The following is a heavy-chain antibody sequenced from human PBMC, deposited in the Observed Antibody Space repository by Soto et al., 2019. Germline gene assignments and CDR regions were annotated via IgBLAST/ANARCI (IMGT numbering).Heavy chain of an antibody. V-gene: IGHV1-46*03. CDR3: ARTIRDDSSGYYFDY. Sequence: ASVKVSCKASGYTFTSYYMHWVRQAPGQGLEWMGIINPSGGSTSYAQKFQGRVTMTRDTSTSTVYMELSSLRSEDTAVYYCARTIRDDSSGYYFDYWGQGTLVTVSS. D-gene: IGHD3-22*01. CDR2: INPSGGST. J-gene: IGHJ4*02. CDR1: GYTFTSYY.